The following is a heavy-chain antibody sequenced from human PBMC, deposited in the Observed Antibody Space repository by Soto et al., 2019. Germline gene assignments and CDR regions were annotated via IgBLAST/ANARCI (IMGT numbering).Heavy chain of an antibody. Sequence: QVQLVESGGGVVQPGRSLRLSCAASRFTFSSYAMHWVRQAPVKGLEWVAVISYDGSNKYYADSVKGRFTISRDNSKNTLYLQMSSLRAEDTAVYYCARETEALDYWGQGTLVTVSS. CDR1: RFTFSSYA. J-gene: IGHJ4*02. V-gene: IGHV3-30-3*01. CDR2: ISYDGSNK. CDR3: ARETEALDY.